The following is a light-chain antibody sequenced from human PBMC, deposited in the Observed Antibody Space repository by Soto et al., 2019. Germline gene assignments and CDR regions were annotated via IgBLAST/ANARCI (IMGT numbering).Light chain of an antibody. CDR3: QQFGSSPWT. Sequence: EIVLTQSPGTLSLSPGERATLSCRASQSISSSYLAWYQQKPGQAPRLLISGASSRATGIPDRFSGSGSGTDFTITISRLEAEDFAVYYCQQFGSSPWTFGQGTKVDIK. CDR2: GAS. CDR1: QSISSSY. V-gene: IGKV3-20*01. J-gene: IGKJ1*01.